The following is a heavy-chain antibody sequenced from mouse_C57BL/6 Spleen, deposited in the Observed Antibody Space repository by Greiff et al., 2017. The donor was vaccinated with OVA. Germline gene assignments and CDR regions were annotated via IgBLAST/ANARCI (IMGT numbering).Heavy chain of an antibody. CDR3: ARGRAYDGYLWYFDV. Sequence: EVKLVESGPGLVKPSQSLSLTCSVTGYSITSGYYWNWIRQFPGNKLEWMGYISYDGSNNYNPSLKNRISITSDTSKNQFFLKLNSVTTEDTATYYCARGRAYDGYLWYFDVWGTGTTVTVSS. D-gene: IGHD2-3*01. CDR1: GYSITSGYY. CDR2: ISYDGSN. J-gene: IGHJ1*03. V-gene: IGHV3-6*01.